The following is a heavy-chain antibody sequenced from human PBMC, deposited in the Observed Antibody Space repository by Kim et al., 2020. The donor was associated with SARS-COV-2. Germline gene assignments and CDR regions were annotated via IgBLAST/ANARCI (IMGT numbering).Heavy chain of an antibody. CDR2: ISWNSGSI. V-gene: IGHV3-9*01. CDR3: AKAPDYDILTGYIDY. Sequence: GGSLRLSCAASGFTFGDYAMHWVRQAPGKGLEWVSGISWNSGSIGYADSVKGRFTISRDNAKNSLYLQMNSLRAEDTALYYCAKAPDYDILTGYIDYWGQGTLVTVSS. D-gene: IGHD3-9*01. CDR1: GFTFGDYA. J-gene: IGHJ4*02.